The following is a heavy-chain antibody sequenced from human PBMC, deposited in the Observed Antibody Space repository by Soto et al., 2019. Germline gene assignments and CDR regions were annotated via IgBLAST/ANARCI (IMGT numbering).Heavy chain of an antibody. CDR2: ISPRDSDT. CDR3: ASHRLGKYSGVRSFDI. CDR1: GYSFNSYW. J-gene: IGHJ3*02. V-gene: IGHV5-51*01. D-gene: IGHD3-10*01. Sequence: GEYLTISSKGSGYSFNSYWIGWVCQMPGKGLEWMGIISPRDSDTRYSPSFQGQVTISADKSISTAYLQWSSLKASDTAMYYCASHRLGKYSGVRSFDIWDQETMVTIS.